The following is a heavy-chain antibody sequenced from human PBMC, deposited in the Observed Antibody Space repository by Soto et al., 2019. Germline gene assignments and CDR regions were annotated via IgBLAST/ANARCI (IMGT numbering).Heavy chain of an antibody. J-gene: IGHJ3*02. Sequence: PGGSLRLSCAASGFTFSSYEMNWVRQAPGKGLEWVSYISSSGSTIYYADSVKGRFTISRDNAKNSLYLQMNSLRAEDTAVYYCARALVDYSNSLDAFDIWGQGTMVTVSS. CDR1: GFTFSSYE. D-gene: IGHD4-4*01. CDR2: ISSSGSTI. V-gene: IGHV3-48*03. CDR3: ARALVDYSNSLDAFDI.